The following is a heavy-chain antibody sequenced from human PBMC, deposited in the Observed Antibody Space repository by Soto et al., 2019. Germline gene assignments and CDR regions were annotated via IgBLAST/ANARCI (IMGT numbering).Heavy chain of an antibody. J-gene: IGHJ4*02. V-gene: IGHV3-7*01. CDR1: GFTFGRYR. CDR2: IRQDGLEK. CDR3: ARGFASPGGYYFDY. Sequence: PGGSLRLSCEVSGFTFGRYRMTWVRQAPGKGLEWLANIRQDGLEKQYEDSVKGRSTISRDNDKNSLYLEMSSLRVEDTAVYYCARGFASPGGYYFDYWGLGTPVTVSS. D-gene: IGHD3-10*01.